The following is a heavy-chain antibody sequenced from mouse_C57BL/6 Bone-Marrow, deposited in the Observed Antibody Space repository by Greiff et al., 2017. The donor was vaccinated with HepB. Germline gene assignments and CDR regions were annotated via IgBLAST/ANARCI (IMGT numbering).Heavy chain of an antibody. CDR2: IDPSDSYT. CDR1: GYTFTSYW. Sequence: VQLQQPGAELVRPGTSVKLSCKASGYTFTSYWMHWVKQRPGQGLEWIGVIDPSDSYTNYNQKFKCKATLTVDTSSSTAYMQLSSLTSEDSAVYYCAREAAQATIAYWGQGTLVTGSA. CDR3: AREAAQATIAY. D-gene: IGHD3-2*02. J-gene: IGHJ3*01. V-gene: IGHV1-59*01.